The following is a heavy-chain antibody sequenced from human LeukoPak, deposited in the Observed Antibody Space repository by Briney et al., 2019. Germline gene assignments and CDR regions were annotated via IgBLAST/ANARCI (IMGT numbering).Heavy chain of an antibody. J-gene: IGHJ4*02. D-gene: IGHD3-10*01. CDR1: GYTFTTYA. Sequence: GASVKVSCQASGYTFTTYALHWVRQDTGQLLEWMGWMNPHTGNTGYAPKFQDRITMTRVTSINTAYMELSSLRSEDTAVYYCTRVPFPGDYWGQGTLVTVSS. V-gene: IGHV1-8*02. CDR3: TRVPFPGDY. CDR2: MNPHTGNT.